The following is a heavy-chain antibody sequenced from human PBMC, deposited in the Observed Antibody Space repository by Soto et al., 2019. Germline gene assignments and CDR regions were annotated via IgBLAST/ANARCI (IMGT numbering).Heavy chain of an antibody. J-gene: IGHJ5*02. D-gene: IGHD3-10*01. V-gene: IGHV4-31*03. CDR1: GDSITSGAHY. CDR2: IHYSGNT. Sequence: PSETLSLTCTVSGDSITSGAHYWSWIRQRAGKGLECIGYIHYSGNTYYNPSLKSRVTISVDTSQNQISLKLNSVTAADTAVYYCARVSVPYGSEPDSAYNWFDPWGQGTLVTVSS. CDR3: ARVSVPYGSEPDSAYNWFDP.